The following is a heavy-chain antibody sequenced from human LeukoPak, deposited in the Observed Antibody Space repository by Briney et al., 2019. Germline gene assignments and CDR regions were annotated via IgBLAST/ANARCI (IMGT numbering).Heavy chain of an antibody. CDR1: GYRFTSYW. CDR3: ARRALPPAYCGGDCYDAFDI. CDR2: IDPSDSYT. Sequence: GESLRISCKGSGYRFTSYWISWVRQMPGKGLEWMGRIDPSDSYTNYSPSFQGHVTISADKSISTAYLQWSSLKASDTAMYYCARRALPPAYCGGDCYDAFDIWGQGTMVTVSS. J-gene: IGHJ3*02. V-gene: IGHV5-10-1*01. D-gene: IGHD2-21*02.